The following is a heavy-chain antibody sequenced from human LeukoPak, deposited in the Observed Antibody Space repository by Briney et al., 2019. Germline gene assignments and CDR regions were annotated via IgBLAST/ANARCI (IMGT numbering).Heavy chain of an antibody. J-gene: IGHJ4*02. V-gene: IGHV3-7*03. Sequence: GGSLRLSCAASGFTFSSYWMTRVRQAPGKGLEWVANINEDGSEKHYVDSVKGRFTVSRDNAENSLYLQMNSLGAEDTAVYYCARDRGRRDDYWGQGTLVTVSS. CDR3: ARDRGRRDDY. CDR2: INEDGSEK. CDR1: GFTFSSYW. D-gene: IGHD5-12*01.